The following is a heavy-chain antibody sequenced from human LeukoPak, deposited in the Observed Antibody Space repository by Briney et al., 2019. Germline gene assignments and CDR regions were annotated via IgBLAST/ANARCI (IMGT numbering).Heavy chain of an antibody. Sequence: SETLSLTCTVSGGSISSGDYYWNWIRQPRGKGLEWIGYIYYSGSTYYNPSLKSRVTISVDTSKNQFSLKLSSVTAADTAVYYCARVNTATLPFDYWGQGTLLTVSS. D-gene: IGHD5-18*01. CDR1: GGSISSGDYY. J-gene: IGHJ4*02. CDR2: IYYSGST. V-gene: IGHV4-30-4*08. CDR3: ARVNTATLPFDY.